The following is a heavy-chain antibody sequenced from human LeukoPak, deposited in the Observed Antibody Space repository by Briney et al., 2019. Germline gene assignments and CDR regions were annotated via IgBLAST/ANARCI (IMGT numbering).Heavy chain of an antibody. J-gene: IGHJ3*01. V-gene: IGHV4-59*01. CDR2: ISDSGST. D-gene: IGHD5-24*01. Sequence: SETLSLTCTVSGGSIRSYYWSWIRQPPGKRLEWIGYISDSGSTNYNPSLKSRVTISVDTPKSQFSLKLSSVTAADTAVYYCARVGYNSAFDVWGQGTMVTVSS. CDR3: ARVGYNSAFDV. CDR1: GGSIRSYY.